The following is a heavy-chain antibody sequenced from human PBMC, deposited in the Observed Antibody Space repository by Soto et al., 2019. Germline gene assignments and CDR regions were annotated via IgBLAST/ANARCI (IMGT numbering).Heavy chain of an antibody. J-gene: IGHJ3*02. CDR1: GGTFNVYT. CDR3: ALGSWSGETFDI. CDR2: IIPMLAIT. D-gene: IGHD6-13*01. V-gene: IGHV1-69*02. Sequence: QVQLVQSGAEVKKPGSSVKVSCKASGGTFNVYTIIWVRQAPGHALEWMGRIIPMLAITNYAQRFQGRVTLTADTSTTTAYMELSSLTSEDTAVYYCALGSWSGETFDIWGQATLVTVSS.